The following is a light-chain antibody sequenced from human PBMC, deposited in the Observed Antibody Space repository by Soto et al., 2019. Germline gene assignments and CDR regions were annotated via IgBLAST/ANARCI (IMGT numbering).Light chain of an antibody. CDR2: STD. CDR3: SACDDSLSGPV. V-gene: IGLV1-47*02. J-gene: IGLJ2*01. CDR1: TSNIGTNY. Sequence: QSVLTQPPSASGTPGQRVTISCSGTTSNIGTNYVYWYQQLPGMAPKLVMYSTDRRPSGVPGRFSGSKSGTSAFLAITGLRSEDEANYYCSACDDSLSGPVFGGGTKLTVL.